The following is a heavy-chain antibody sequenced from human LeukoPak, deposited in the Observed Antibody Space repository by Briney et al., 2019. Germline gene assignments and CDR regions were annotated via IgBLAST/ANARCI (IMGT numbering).Heavy chain of an antibody. CDR3: ARGSAFGGVIAPLLDY. Sequence: PSETLSLTCTVSGDSISSLYWNWIRRPPGKGLEWLGYICYGGSTNYNPSLKSRVTMSVDKSKNQFSLKLTYVTGAEEAVYYCARGSAFGGVIAPLLDYWGQGTLVTVSS. D-gene: IGHD3-16*02. CDR1: GDSISSLY. J-gene: IGHJ4*02. V-gene: IGHV4-59*11. CDR2: ICYGGST.